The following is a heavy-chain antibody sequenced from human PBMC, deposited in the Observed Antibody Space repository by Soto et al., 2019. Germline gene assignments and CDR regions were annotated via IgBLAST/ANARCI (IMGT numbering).Heavy chain of an antibody. V-gene: IGHV1-18*01. CDR3: ARDPPPPDY. J-gene: IGHJ4*02. CDR1: GYTFASYA. Sequence: QVQLVQSGAEVKKPGASVKVSCKASGYTFASYAISWMRQAPGQGLEWMGWISAYNGNTNYAQKLPGRVTMTTDTSTRAAYMELRSRRSDDTAVDYCARDPPPPDYWGQGTLVTVSS. CDR2: ISAYNGNT.